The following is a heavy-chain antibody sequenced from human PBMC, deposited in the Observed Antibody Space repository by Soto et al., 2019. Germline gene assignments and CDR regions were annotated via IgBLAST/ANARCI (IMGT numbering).Heavy chain of an antibody. CDR1: GFTFSSYG. V-gene: IGHV3-30*03. J-gene: IGHJ4*02. Sequence: QVQLVESGGGVVQPGRSLRLSCAASGFTFSSYGMHWVRQAPGKGLEWVAVISYDGSNKYYADSVKGRFTISRDNSKNTLYLQMNSLRAEDTAVYYCAILLTGDPKSASFDYWGQGTLVTVSS. CDR2: ISYDGSNK. D-gene: IGHD7-27*01. CDR3: AILLTGDPKSASFDY.